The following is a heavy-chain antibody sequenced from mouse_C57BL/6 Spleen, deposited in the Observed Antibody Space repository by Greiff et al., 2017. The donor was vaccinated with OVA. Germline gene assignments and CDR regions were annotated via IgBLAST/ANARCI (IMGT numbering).Heavy chain of an antibody. Sequence: VQLQQSGPVLVKPGASVKMSCKASGYTFTDYYMNWVKQSHGKSLEWIGVINPYNGGTSYNQKFKGKATLTVDKSSSTAYMELNSLTSEDSAVYYCARECGSSRYFDVWGTGTTVTVSS. J-gene: IGHJ1*03. D-gene: IGHD1-1*01. CDR2: INPYNGGT. V-gene: IGHV1-19*01. CDR3: ARECGSSRYFDV. CDR1: GYTFTDYY.